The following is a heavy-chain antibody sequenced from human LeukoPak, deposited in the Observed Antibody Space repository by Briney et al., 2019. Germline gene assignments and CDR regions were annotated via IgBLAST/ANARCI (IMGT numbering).Heavy chain of an antibody. CDR1: GFTFSDYS. CDR3: ARQPKGSYGPIWFDP. Sequence: GGSLRLSCAASGFTFSDYSMNWVRQAPGKGLEWVSSISSSVTYIYYADSVKGRFTISRDNAKNSLYLQMNSLRAEDTAVYCCARQPKGSYGPIWFDPWGRGTLVTVSS. D-gene: IGHD5-18*01. CDR2: ISSSVTYI. V-gene: IGHV3-21*01. J-gene: IGHJ5*02.